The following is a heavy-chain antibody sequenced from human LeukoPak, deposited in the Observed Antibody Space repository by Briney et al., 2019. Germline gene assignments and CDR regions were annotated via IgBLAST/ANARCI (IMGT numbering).Heavy chain of an antibody. J-gene: IGHJ4*02. V-gene: IGHV4-59*01. CDR2: IYYSGST. CDR1: GGSISSYY. D-gene: IGHD3-3*01. CDR3: ARDPFGRYFDY. Sequence: SETLSLTCTVSGGSISSYYWSWIRQPPGKGLEWIGYIYYSGSTNYNPSLKSRVTISVDTSKNQFSLKLSSVTAADTAVYYCARDPFGRYFDYCGQGTLVTVSS.